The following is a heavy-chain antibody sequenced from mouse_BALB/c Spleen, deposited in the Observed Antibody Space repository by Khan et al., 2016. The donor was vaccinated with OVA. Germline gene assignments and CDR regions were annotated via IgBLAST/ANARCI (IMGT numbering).Heavy chain of an antibody. J-gene: IGHJ1*01. D-gene: IGHD1-1*02. CDR2: IAPANGNS. CDR1: GFNIIDTY. Sequence: EVQLVESGAELVKPGASVKLSCTASGFNIIDTYMHWVKQRPEQGLEWIGRIAPANGNSKYDPKFQGKATITADTSSNTAYLQLSSLTSEDSAVYCGARPSYGRQDFDVWGPGTTVTVS. CDR3: ARPSYGRQDFDV. V-gene: IGHV14-3*02.